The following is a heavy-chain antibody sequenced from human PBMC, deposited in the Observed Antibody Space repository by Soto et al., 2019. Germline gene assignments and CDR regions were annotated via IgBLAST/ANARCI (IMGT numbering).Heavy chain of an antibody. V-gene: IGHV3-23*01. D-gene: IGHD6-25*01. J-gene: IGHJ3*02. CDR2: ISGRGGSA. CDR1: GFTFSSYA. CDR3: ARGGSGYSSVVSCLTISFAFN. Sequence: PGGSLRLSCAASGFTFSSYAMSWVRQAPGKGLEWVSAISGRGGSAYYAGSVKGRFTVSRHNSKNTLYLQMNSLRAEDTAVYYWARGGSGYSSVVSCLTISFAFN.